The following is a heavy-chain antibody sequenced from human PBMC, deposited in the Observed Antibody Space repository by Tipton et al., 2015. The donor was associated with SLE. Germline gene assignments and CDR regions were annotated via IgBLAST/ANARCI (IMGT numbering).Heavy chain of an antibody. CDR2: INPNSGGT. D-gene: IGHD5-18*01. CDR3: ARGPRFVDTAMAVDY. CDR1: GYTFTGYY. J-gene: IGHJ4*02. Sequence: QLVQSGAEVKKPGAPVKVSCKASGYTFTGYYMHWVRQAPGQGLEWMGWINPNSGGTNYAQKFQGRVTMTRDTSISTAYMELSRLRSDDTAVYYCARGPRFVDTAMAVDYWGQGTLVTVSS. V-gene: IGHV1-2*02.